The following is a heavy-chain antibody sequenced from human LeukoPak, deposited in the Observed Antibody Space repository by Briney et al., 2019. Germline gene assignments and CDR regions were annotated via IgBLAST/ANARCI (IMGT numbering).Heavy chain of an antibody. CDR2: IYYSGST. J-gene: IGHJ3*02. Sequence: SENLSLTCTVSGGSISSGDYYWSWIRQPPGKGLEWIGYIYYSGSTYYNPSLKSRVTISVDTSKNQFSLKLSSVTAADTAVYYCARQGGYYDSSGYIDAFDIWGQGTMVTVSS. D-gene: IGHD3-22*01. CDR3: ARQGGYYDSSGYIDAFDI. V-gene: IGHV4-30-4*01. CDR1: GGSISSGDYY.